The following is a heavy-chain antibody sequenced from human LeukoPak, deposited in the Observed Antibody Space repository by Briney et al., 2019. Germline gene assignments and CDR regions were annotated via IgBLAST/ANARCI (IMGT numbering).Heavy chain of an antibody. CDR2: IRSKAYGGTT. V-gene: IGHV3-49*04. CDR3: TRGDLYGSGSYYNYGMDV. Sequence: GGSLRLSCTASGFTFVDYAMSWVRQAPGKGLEWVGCIRSKAYGGTTEYAASVKGRFTISRDDSKSIAYLQMNSLKTEDTAVYYCTRGDLYGSGSYYNYGMDVWGLGTTVTVSS. CDR1: GFTFVDYA. J-gene: IGHJ6*02. D-gene: IGHD3-10*01.